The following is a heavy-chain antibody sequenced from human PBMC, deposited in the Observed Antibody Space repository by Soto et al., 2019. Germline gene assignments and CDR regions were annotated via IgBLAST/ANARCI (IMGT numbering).Heavy chain of an antibody. Sequence: QVQLVESGGGVVQPGRSLRLSCAASGFTFSSYGMHWVRQAPGKGLEWVAVISYDGSNKYYADSVKGRFTISRDNSKNTLYLQMNSLRAEDTAVYYCAKAPIEYSSPYGMDVWGQGTTVTVSS. CDR3: AKAPIEYSSPYGMDV. CDR2: ISYDGSNK. CDR1: GFTFSSYG. V-gene: IGHV3-30*18. D-gene: IGHD6-6*01. J-gene: IGHJ6*02.